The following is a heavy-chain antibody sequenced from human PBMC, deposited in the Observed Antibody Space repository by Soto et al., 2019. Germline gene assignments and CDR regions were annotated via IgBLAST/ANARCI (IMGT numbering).Heavy chain of an antibody. Sequence: GALRLSCAASGFTFSNAWMSWVRQAPGKGLEWVGRIKSKTDGGTTDYAAPVKGRFTISRDDSKNTLYLQMNSLKTEDTAVYYCTTDPLYYDSSGDAFDIWGQGTMVTVSS. CDR3: TTDPLYYDSSGDAFDI. V-gene: IGHV3-15*01. D-gene: IGHD3-22*01. J-gene: IGHJ3*02. CDR1: GFTFSNAW. CDR2: IKSKTDGGTT.